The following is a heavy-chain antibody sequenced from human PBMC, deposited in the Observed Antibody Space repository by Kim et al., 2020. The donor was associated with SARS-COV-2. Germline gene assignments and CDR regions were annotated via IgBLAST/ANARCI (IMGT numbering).Heavy chain of an antibody. CDR3: VRDSYVMRTYELSVVDS. CDR2: ISNSGGTV. D-gene: IGHD3-10*02. J-gene: IGHJ4*02. CDR1: GFTFSDFH. Sequence: GGSLRLSCAASGFTFSDFHLGWIRQAPGKGLEWLSYISNSGGTVYYADSVKGRFTISRDNAENTVYLQMNSLRADDTAVYFCVRDSYVMRTYELSVVDSWGQGTLVTVSS. V-gene: IGHV3-11*01.